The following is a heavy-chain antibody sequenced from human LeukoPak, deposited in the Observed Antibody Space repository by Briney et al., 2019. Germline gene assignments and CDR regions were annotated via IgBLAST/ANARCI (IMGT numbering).Heavy chain of an antibody. CDR3: VTADGSV. J-gene: IGHJ4*02. Sequence: TSETLSLTCTVSGDFVSAHFYNWIRQPAGRGLEWIGLITASGVTNYNPSLKSRLTMSLDTSKNQFSLKLDSVTASDTAVYYCVTADGSVWGQGAQVTVSS. CDR1: GDFVSAHF. D-gene: IGHD6-19*01. CDR2: ITASGVT. V-gene: IGHV4-4*07.